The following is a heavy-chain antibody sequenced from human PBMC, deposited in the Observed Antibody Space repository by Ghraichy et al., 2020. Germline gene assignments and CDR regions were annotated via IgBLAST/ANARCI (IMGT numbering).Heavy chain of an antibody. D-gene: IGHD3-10*01. CDR1: GFTFDRFW. Sequence: GESLNISCVGSGFTFDRFWMSWVRQAPGKGLEWVANIQQNGGEKYYVDSVKGRFTVSRDNVENSVFLQMNSLRAEDTAVYYCATYYYGLGSSIWGQGTLVTVSS. J-gene: IGHJ4*02. CDR3: ATYYYGLGSSI. V-gene: IGHV3-7*03. CDR2: IQQNGGEK.